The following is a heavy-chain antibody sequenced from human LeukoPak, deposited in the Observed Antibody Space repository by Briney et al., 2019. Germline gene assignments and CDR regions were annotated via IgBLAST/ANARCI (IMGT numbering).Heavy chain of an antibody. CDR2: ITAGNGNT. J-gene: IGHJ4*02. V-gene: IGHV1-3*01. CDR3: AAKGNGYSGIYVFAH. Sequence: GASVKVSCKASGYTFTSYAMHWVRQAPGQRLEWMGWITAGNGNTKYSQKFQGRVTITRDTSASTAYMELSSLRSEDTAVFYCAAKGNGYSGIYVFAHWGQGTLVTVSS. D-gene: IGHD3-3*01. CDR1: GYTFTSYA.